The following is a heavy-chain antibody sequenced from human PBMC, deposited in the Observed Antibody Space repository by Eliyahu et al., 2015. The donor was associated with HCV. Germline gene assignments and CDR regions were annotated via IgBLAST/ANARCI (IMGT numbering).Heavy chain of an antibody. CDR2: ISSSSSYI. CDR3: ARGYSGYDRRDGYNQDYYYYGMDV. V-gene: IGHV3-21*01. Sequence: EVQLVESGGGLVKPGGSLRLSCAAXGFTFSSYXMXWXRQAPGKGXEXVSSISSSSSYIYYADSVKGRFTISRDNAKNSLYLQMNSLRAEDTAVYYCARGYSGYDRRDGYNQDYYYYGMDVWGQGTTVTVSS. J-gene: IGHJ6*02. D-gene: IGHD5-24*01. CDR1: GFTFSSYX.